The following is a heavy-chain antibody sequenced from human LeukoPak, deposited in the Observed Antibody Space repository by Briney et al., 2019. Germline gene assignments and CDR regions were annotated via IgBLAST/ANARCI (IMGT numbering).Heavy chain of an antibody. CDR1: GFTFSSYG. V-gene: IGHV3-33*01. Sequence: PGGSLRLSCAASGFTFSSYGMHWVRQAPGKGLEWVAMIWYDGSNTYYADSVKGRFTISRDNSKNTLYLQMNSLRAEDTAVYYCARDWYGYFQHWGQGTLVTVSS. D-gene: IGHD1-14*01. CDR2: IWYDGSNT. J-gene: IGHJ1*01. CDR3: ARDWYGYFQH.